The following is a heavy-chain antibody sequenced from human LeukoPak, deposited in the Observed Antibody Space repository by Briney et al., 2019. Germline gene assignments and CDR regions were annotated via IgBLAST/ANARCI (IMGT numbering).Heavy chain of an antibody. CDR1: GGSFSGYY. CDR2: INHSGST. CDR3: ARGYGSGSYFVY. D-gene: IGHD3-10*01. V-gene: IGHV4-34*01. Sequence: SETLSLTCAVYGGSFSGYYWSWIRQAPGKGLEWIGEINHSGSTNYNPSLKSRVTISVDTSKNLFSLKLRYVAAADTAVYYCARGYGSGSYFVYWGQGTLVTVSS. J-gene: IGHJ4*02.